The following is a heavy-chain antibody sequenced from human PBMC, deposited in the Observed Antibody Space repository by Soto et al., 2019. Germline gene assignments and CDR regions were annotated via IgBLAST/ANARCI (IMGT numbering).Heavy chain of an antibody. CDR3: ARGHLSLYYYDSSGFDP. V-gene: IGHV1-8*01. D-gene: IGHD3-22*01. CDR1: GSTFTSYD. CDR2: MDPNSGNT. J-gene: IGHJ5*02. Sequence: ASVKVSCKASGSTFTSYDINWVRQAPGQGLEWMGWMDPNSGNTGYAQKFQGRVTMTRNTSISTAYMELSSLRSEDTAVYYCARGHLSLYYYDSSGFDPWGQGTQVTVS.